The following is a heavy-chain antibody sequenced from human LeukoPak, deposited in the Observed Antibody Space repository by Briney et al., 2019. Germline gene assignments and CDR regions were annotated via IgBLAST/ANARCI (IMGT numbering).Heavy chain of an antibody. D-gene: IGHD5-12*01. Sequence: AASVKVSCNAAGYTFTSYDINWVRQPPEQGLEWMGWINPNSGSTGYAQKCQGRVTITRNTSISPAYMELSGLRSEDTAVYYCARGRSTGYPYYFEYWGQGTLVTVSS. CDR2: INPNSGST. J-gene: IGHJ4*02. V-gene: IGHV1-8*03. CDR3: ARGRSTGYPYYFEY. CDR1: GYTFTSYD.